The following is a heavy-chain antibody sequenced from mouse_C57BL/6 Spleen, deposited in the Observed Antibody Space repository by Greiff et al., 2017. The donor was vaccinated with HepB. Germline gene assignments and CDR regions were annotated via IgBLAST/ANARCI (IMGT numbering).Heavy chain of an antibody. J-gene: IGHJ4*01. V-gene: IGHV7-3*01. Sequence: EVKLMESGGGLVQPGGSLSLSCAASGFTFTDYYMSWVRQPPGKALEWLGFIRNKANGYTTEYSASVKGWFTISRDNSQSILYLQMNALRAEDSATYYCARYGGYGNYEAMDYWGQGTSVTVSS. D-gene: IGHD2-1*01. CDR3: ARYGGYGNYEAMDY. CDR1: GFTFTDYY. CDR2: IRNKANGYTT.